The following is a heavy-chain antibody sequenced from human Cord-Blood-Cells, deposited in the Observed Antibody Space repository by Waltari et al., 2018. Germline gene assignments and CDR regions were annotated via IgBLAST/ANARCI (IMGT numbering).Heavy chain of an antibody. CDR3: ARGRGGVRGVLPNHNLFDP. CDR2: IYYSRST. CDR1: GGSVSSGSYY. Sequence: QVQLQESGPGLVKPSETLSLTCTVSGGSVSSGSYYWSWIRQPPGKGLEWIGYIYYSRSTNYNPSLKRRVTISVHTSKNQFSLKLSFVTAADTAVYYCARGRGGVRGVLPNHNLFDPWGQGTLVTVSS. D-gene: IGHD3-10*01. V-gene: IGHV4-61*01. J-gene: IGHJ5*02.